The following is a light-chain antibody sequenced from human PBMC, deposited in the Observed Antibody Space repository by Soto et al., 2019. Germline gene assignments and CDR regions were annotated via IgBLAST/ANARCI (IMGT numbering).Light chain of an antibody. CDR3: YSFAGSTTLSYV. CDR1: SSDVVTYNL. J-gene: IGLJ1*01. Sequence: QSSLTQPASVSGSPGQSISISCTGTSSDVVTYNLVSWYQQHPGKAPTVLIYEGTKRPSGVSNRFSGSKSGNTASLTISGLQTEDEADYYCYSFAGSTTLSYVVGNGTKVTV. V-gene: IGLV2-23*01. CDR2: EGT.